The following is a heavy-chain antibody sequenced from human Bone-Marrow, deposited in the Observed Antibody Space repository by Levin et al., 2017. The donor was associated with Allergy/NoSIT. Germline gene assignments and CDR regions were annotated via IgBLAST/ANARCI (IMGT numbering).Heavy chain of an antibody. CDR1: GFTFSSYA. Sequence: LSLTCAASGFTFSSYAMSWVRQAPGKGLEWVSGISGSGGSTYYADAVKGRFTISRDNSKNTLYLQMNSLRAEDTAIYYCAKSVGSSSSGRLSAADYWGQGTLVTVSS. D-gene: IGHD6-6*01. CDR2: ISGSGGST. CDR3: AKSVGSSSSGRLSAADY. V-gene: IGHV3-23*01. J-gene: IGHJ4*02.